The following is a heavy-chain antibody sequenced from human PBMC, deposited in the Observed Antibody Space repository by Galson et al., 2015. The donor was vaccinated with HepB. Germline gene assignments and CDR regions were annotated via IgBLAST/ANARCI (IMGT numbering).Heavy chain of an antibody. V-gene: IGHV4-4*07. Sequence: SETLSLTCTVSGASISTYYWTWIRQSAGKGLEWIGRIYKNGDTNYNPSLKSRVTMSVDTSNNQFSLKLTSVTAADTAVYYCARDQTWSGGYSDCFFDYWGQGTLVTVSS. J-gene: IGHJ4*02. CDR1: GASISTYY. D-gene: IGHD1-26*01. CDR2: IYKNGDT. CDR3: ARDQTWSGGYSDCFFDY.